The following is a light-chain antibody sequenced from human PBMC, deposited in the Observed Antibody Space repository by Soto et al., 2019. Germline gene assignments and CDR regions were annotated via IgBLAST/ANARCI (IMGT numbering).Light chain of an antibody. CDR2: AAS. Sequence: DIQMTQSPSSLSASVGDRVTITCRASQTISSFLNWYQHKPGKAPKLLIYAASSLQSGVPSRFSGSGSGTDFTLPITSLQPEDFATYYCQQSYSTSWTFGQGTQVEIK. CDR1: QTISSF. J-gene: IGKJ1*01. CDR3: QQSYSTSWT. V-gene: IGKV1-39*01.